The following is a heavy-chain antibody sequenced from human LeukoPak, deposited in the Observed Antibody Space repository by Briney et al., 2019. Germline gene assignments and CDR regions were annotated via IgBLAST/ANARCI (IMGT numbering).Heavy chain of an antibody. CDR2: ISSSSSYI. Sequence: PGGSLRLSCAASGFTFSSYWMHWVRQVPGKGLEWVSSISSSSSYIYYADSVKGRFTISRDNAKNSLYLQMNSLRAEDTAVYYCARGGAPAGQRNTVWYSSGWSDWFDPWGQGTLVTVSS. J-gene: IGHJ5*02. V-gene: IGHV3-21*01. CDR3: ARGGAPAGQRNTVWYSSGWSDWFDP. CDR1: GFTFSSYW. D-gene: IGHD6-19*01.